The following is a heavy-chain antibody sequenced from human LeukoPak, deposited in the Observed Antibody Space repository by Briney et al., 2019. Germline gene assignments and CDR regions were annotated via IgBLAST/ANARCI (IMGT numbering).Heavy chain of an antibody. J-gene: IGHJ4*02. V-gene: IGHV3-21*01. Sequence: PGGSLRLSCVASGLTFSDYSMNWVRQAPGKGLEWVSSISSSSSYMYYADSVRGRFTISRDNAKNSLYLQMNSLRAEDTAVYYCARDGWQQLDGSSFDYWGQGTLVTVSS. CDR1: GLTFSDYS. D-gene: IGHD6-13*01. CDR2: ISSSSSYM. CDR3: ARDGWQQLDGSSFDY.